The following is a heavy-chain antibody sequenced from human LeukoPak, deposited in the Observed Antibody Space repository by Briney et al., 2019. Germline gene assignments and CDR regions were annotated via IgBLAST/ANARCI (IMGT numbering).Heavy chain of an antibody. V-gene: IGHV1-8*03. CDR3: AREGSGTVLTVPWAFDI. D-gene: IGHD4/OR15-4a*01. CDR1: GYTFTSYG. J-gene: IGHJ3*02. CDR2: MNPNSGNT. Sequence: ASVKVSCKASGYTFTSYGISWVRQATGQGLEWMGWMNPNSGNTGYAQKFQGRVTITADKSTSTAYMELSSLRSEDTAVYYCAREGSGTVLTVPWAFDIWGQGTMVTVSS.